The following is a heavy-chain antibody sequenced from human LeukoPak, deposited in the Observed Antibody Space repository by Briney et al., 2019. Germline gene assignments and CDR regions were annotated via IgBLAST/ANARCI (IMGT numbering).Heavy chain of an antibody. V-gene: IGHV3-15*01. CDR3: TTELLVGATTDY. J-gene: IGHJ4*02. Sequence: GGSLRLSCAAPGFTFSNAWMSWVRQAPGKGLEWVGRIKSKTDGGTTDYAAPVKGRFTISRDDSKNTLYLQMNSLKTEDTAVYYCTTELLVGATTDYWGQGTLVTVSS. CDR1: GFTFSNAW. CDR2: IKSKTDGGTT. D-gene: IGHD1-26*01.